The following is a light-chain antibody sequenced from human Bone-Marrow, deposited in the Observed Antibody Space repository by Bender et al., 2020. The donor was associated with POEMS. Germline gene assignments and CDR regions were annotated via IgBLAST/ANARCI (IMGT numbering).Light chain of an antibody. CDR2: EVT. CDR3: CSYAGSTTFVV. J-gene: IGLJ2*01. Sequence: QSALTQPPSASGSPGQSVTISCTGTSSDVGDYTAVSWYQQHPGKAPKLMIYEVTKRPSGVPDRFSGSKSGNTASLTVSGLQAEDEADYHCCSYAGSTTFVVFGGGTKLTVL. V-gene: IGLV2-8*01. CDR1: SSDVGDYTA.